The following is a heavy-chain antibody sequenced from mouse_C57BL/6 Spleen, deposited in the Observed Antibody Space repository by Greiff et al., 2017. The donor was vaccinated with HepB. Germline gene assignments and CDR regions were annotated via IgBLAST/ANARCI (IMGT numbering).Heavy chain of an antibody. CDR3: ASNPYYYGCSSYAMDY. Sequence: VQLQQSGPELVKPGASVKISCKASGYAFSSSWMNWVKQRPGKGLEWIGRIYPGDGDTNYNGKFKGKATLTADKSSSTAYMQLSSLTSEDSAVYFCASNPYYYGCSSYAMDYWGQGTSVTVSS. D-gene: IGHD1-1*01. CDR2: IYPGDGDT. J-gene: IGHJ4*01. CDR1: GYAFSSSW. V-gene: IGHV1-82*01.